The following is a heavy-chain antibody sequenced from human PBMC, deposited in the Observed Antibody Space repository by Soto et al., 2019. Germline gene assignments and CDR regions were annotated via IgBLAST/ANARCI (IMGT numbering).Heavy chain of an antibody. V-gene: IGHV4-31*02. CDR1: GGSISRGVYY. J-gene: IGHJ5*02. D-gene: IGHD2-15*01. CDR2: IYYSGST. Sequence: PSETRSRTCTVSGGSISRGVYYWMWIRQHPGKGLEWIGYIYYSGSTYYNPSLKSRVTISVDTSKNQFSLKLSSVTAADTAVYYCARVKTLRMVAATLRWFDPWGQGTLVTVSS. CDR3: ARVKTLRMVAATLRWFDP.